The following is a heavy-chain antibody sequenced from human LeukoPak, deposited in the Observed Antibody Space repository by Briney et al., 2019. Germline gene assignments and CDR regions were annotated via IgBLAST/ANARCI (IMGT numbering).Heavy chain of an antibody. CDR3: ATGLQRGDSSSWPRS. Sequence: GASVKVSCKVSGYTLTELSMHWVRQAPGNGLEWMGGFDPEDGETIYAQKFQGRVTMTEDTSKDTAYMELSSLRADDTSDYDCATGLQRGDSSSWPRSWGQGTLVSVSS. J-gene: IGHJ4*02. V-gene: IGHV1-24*01. CDR1: GYTLTELS. CDR2: FDPEDGET. D-gene: IGHD6-13*01.